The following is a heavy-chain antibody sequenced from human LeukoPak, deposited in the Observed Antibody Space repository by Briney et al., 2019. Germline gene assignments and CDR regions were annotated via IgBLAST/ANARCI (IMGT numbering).Heavy chain of an antibody. V-gene: IGHV4-34*01. Sequence: SETLSLTCAVSGGSFSGYYWSWIRQPPGKGLEWIGEINHGGSTNYNPSLESRVTISVDTSKIQFSLELRPVTAADTAVYYCARGRIWDPYYFDYWGQGTLVTVSS. CDR3: ARGRIWDPYYFDY. D-gene: IGHD1-26*01. CDR2: INHGGST. J-gene: IGHJ4*02. CDR1: GGSFSGYY.